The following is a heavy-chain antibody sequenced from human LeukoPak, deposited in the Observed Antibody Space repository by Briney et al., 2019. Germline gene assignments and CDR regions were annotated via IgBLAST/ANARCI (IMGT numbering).Heavy chain of an antibody. CDR1: GGSISSYY. J-gene: IGHJ3*02. V-gene: IGHV4-59*01. Sequence: PSETLSLTCTVSGGSISSYYWSWIRQPPGKGLEWIGYIYYSGSTNYNPSLKSRVTISVDTSKNQFSLKLSSVTAADTAVYYCARVGRPDAFDIWGQGTMVTVSS. CDR3: ARVGRPDAFDI. CDR2: IYYSGST. D-gene: IGHD2-15*01.